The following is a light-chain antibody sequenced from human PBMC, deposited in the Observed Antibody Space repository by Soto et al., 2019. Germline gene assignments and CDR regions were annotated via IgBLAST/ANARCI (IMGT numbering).Light chain of an antibody. CDR1: SSDVGGYNY. Sequence: QSVLTQPPSVSAAPGQTVTISCTGTSSDVGGYNYVSWYQQHPGKAPKLMIYDVNKRPSGVPDRFSGSKSGNTASLTISGLQAEDEADYYCCSYAGSYTFVVFGGGTKLTVL. CDR2: DVN. V-gene: IGLV2-11*01. CDR3: CSYAGSYTFVV. J-gene: IGLJ2*01.